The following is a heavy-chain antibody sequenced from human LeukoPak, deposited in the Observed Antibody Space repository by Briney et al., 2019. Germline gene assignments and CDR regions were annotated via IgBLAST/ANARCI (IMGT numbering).Heavy chain of an antibody. D-gene: IGHD3-10*01. CDR1: GGSISSGGYY. CDR2: IYYSGSN. J-gene: IGHJ4*02. V-gene: IGHV4-31*03. Sequence: PSQTLSLTCTVSGGSISSGGYYWSWVRQHPGKGLEWIGYIYYSGSNYYNPSLQSRVTISLDTSNNQFSLKLSSVTAADTAVYYCVRCHGSGTTPLNWGQGTLVTVSS. CDR3: VRCHGSGTTPLN.